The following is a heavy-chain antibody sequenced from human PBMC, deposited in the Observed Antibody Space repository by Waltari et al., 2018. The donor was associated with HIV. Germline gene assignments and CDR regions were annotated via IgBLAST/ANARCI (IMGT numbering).Heavy chain of an antibody. Sequence: EVQVVESGGGLVQPGGSLRLSGEGFGLTFSSHSMPGVSQAPGKGLEWVANIKHDGSERYFVDSVKGRFAISRDNANNSLFLQMNSLRAEDTAVYYCARDVMGIVAKPYGVDVWGQGTTVTVSS. V-gene: IGHV3-7*01. D-gene: IGHD5-12*01. J-gene: IGHJ6*02. CDR2: IKHDGSER. CDR3: ARDVMGIVAKPYGVDV. CDR1: GLTFSSHS.